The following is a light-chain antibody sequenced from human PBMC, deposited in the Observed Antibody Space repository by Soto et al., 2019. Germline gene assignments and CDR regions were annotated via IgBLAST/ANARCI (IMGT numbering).Light chain of an antibody. J-gene: IGLJ1*01. V-gene: IGLV1-40*01. CDR3: QSYDSSLHRV. CDR2: GDN. Sequence: QYVLTQPPSVSGAPGQRITISCTGSSSNIGARYDVPWYRQLPGAAPKLLLYGDNNRLSGVPDRFSGSKSGASASLAITGLQADDEADYYCQSYDSSLHRVFGTGTKVTVL. CDR1: SSNIGARYD.